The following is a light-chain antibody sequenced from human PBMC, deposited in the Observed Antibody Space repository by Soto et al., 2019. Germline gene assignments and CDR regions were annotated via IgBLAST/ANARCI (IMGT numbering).Light chain of an antibody. CDR2: DND. CDR3: GTWDNTLSAGV. CDR1: ASNIGSNS. V-gene: IGLV1-51*01. J-gene: IGLJ1*01. Sequence: QSVLTQPPSVSAAPGQKVTISCSGSASNIGSNSLSWYRQFPGSSPMLVIYDNDKRPSGISARFSASKSDTSATLGITGLQTGDEADYYCGTWDNTLSAGVFGSGTKVTAL.